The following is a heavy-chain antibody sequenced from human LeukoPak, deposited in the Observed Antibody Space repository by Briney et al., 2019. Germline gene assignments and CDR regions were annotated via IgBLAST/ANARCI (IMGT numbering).Heavy chain of an antibody. CDR3: ATGLGEGGN. Sequence: PSETLSLTCAVSGGSISSNNWWNWVRQPPGKGLEWIGDIRHSGSTNYNPSLKSRVTISVDKSKDQFSLRLNSVTAADTAVYYCATGLGEGGNWGQGTLVTVSS. J-gene: IGHJ4*02. CDR1: GGSISSNNW. V-gene: IGHV4-4*02. D-gene: IGHD3-10*01. CDR2: IRHSGST.